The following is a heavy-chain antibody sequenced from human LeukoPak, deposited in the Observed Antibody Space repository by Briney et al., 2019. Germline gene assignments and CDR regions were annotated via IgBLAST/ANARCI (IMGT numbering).Heavy chain of an antibody. Sequence: GGSLRLSCAASGFTFSSYAMNWVRQARGKGLEWVSLISGSGGSAYYADSVKGRFTVSRDNSKNTLYLQMNSLRAEDTAVYYCAKSNLKYYFDSWGQGTLVTVSS. D-gene: IGHD6-6*01. CDR2: ISGSGGSA. CDR1: GFTFSSYA. V-gene: IGHV3-23*01. CDR3: AKSNLKYYFDS. J-gene: IGHJ4*02.